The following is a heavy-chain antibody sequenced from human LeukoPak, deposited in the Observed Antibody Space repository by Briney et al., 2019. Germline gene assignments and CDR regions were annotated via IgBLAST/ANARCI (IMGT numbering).Heavy chain of an antibody. J-gene: IGHJ1*01. D-gene: IGHD1-26*01. CDR1: GFTFSSYE. CDR2: ISSSGSTI. V-gene: IGHV3-48*03. CDR3: ARDREYFQH. Sequence: GGSLRLSCAASGFTFSSYEMNWVRQAPGKGLEWVSYISSSGSTIYYADSVKGRFTISRDNAKNSLYLQMNSLRAEDTAVCYCARDREYFQHWGQGTLVTVSS.